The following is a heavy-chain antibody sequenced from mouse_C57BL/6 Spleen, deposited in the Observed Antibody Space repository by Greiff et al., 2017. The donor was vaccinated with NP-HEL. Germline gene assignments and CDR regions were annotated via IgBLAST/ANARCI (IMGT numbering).Heavy chain of an antibody. Sequence: EVKLMESGPGLVKPSQSLSLTCSVTGYSITSGYYWNWIRQFPGNKLEWMGYISYDGSNNYNPSLKNRISITRDTSKNQFFLKLNSVTTEDTATYYCARVRGLLQEFAYWGQGTLVTVSA. CDR2: ISYDGSN. V-gene: IGHV3-6*01. CDR3: ARVRGLLQEFAY. D-gene: IGHD2-3*01. J-gene: IGHJ3*01. CDR1: GYSITSGYY.